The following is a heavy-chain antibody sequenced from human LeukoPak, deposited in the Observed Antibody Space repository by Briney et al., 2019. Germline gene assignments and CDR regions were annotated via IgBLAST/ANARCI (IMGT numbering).Heavy chain of an antibody. CDR3: ARGAANYSYYCFYYMDV. CDR2: ISSSSTYI. V-gene: IGHV3-21*01. D-gene: IGHD2-15*01. J-gene: IGHJ6*03. Sequence: GGSLRLSCAASGFTFSSYNMNWVRQAPGKGLEWVSFISSSSTYIYYADSVKGRFTISRDNAKNSLYLQMDSLRAEDTAVYYCARGAANYSYYCFYYMDVWGKGTTLTVSS. CDR1: GFTFSSYN.